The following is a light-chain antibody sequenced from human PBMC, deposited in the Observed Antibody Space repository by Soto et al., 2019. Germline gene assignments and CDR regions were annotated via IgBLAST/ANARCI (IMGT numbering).Light chain of an antibody. CDR1: SSDVGGYHF. V-gene: IGLV2-23*02. CDR2: EVS. J-gene: IGLJ2*01. CDR3: CSYAGSSTFLV. Sequence: QSVLTQPASVSGSPGQSITISCTGTSSDVGGYHFVSWYQQHPGKAPKLMISEVSKRPSGVSTRFSGSKSGNTASLTSSGRQAEDEADYYCCSYAGSSTFLVFGGGPKLTVL.